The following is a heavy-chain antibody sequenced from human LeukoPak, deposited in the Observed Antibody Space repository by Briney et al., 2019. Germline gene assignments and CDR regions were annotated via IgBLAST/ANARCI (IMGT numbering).Heavy chain of an antibody. D-gene: IGHD6-19*01. V-gene: IGHV4-34*01. CDR2: INHSGST. J-gene: IGHJ4*02. CDR1: GGSFSGYY. CDR3: ARSSGLSVY. Sequence: PETLSLTCAVYGGSFSGYYWSWIRQPPGKGLEWIGEINHSGSTNYNPSLKSRVTISVDTSKNQFSLKLSSVTAADTAVYYCARSSGLSVYWGQGTLVTVSS.